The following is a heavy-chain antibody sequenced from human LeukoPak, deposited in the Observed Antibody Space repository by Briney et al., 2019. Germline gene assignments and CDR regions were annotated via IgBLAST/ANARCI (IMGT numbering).Heavy chain of an antibody. CDR1: GFTFSSYS. J-gene: IGHJ4*02. D-gene: IGHD3-22*01. V-gene: IGHV3-30*03. CDR3: ARHLGSGYSDY. CDR2: ISYDGSKI. Sequence: GGPLRLSCAASGFTFSSYSMNWVRQAPGKGLEWVTLISYDGSKIYYADSVKGRFTISRDNAKNSLYLQMNSLRAEDTAVYYCARHLGSGYSDYWGQGTLVTVSS.